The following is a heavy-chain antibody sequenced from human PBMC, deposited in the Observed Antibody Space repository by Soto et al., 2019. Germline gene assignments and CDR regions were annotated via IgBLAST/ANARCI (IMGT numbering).Heavy chain of an antibody. V-gene: IGHV3-9*01. J-gene: IGHJ4*02. CDR2: SSSNRGNI. Sequence: EVHLVESGGGLVQPGRSLRLSCAASGFIFEDYGMHWVRQVPGKGLEWVSRSSSNRGNIVYADSVKGRFTVSRDSANNSLYLQMTSLRTEDTALFYCAKWAVTSLLGYVDFGGQCTLVTVSS. CDR1: GFIFEDYG. CDR3: AKWAVTSLLGYVDF. D-gene: IGHD2-21*02.